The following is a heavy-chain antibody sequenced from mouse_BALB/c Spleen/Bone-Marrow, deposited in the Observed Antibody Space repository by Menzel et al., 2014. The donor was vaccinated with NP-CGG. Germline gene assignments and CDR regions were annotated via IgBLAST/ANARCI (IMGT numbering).Heavy chain of an antibody. CDR1: GFSLTSYG. J-gene: IGHJ2*01. V-gene: IGHV2-2*02. Sequence: QVQLQQPGPGLVQPSQSLSITCTVSGFSLTSYGVHWVRQSPGKGLEWLGVIWSGGSTDCNAAFISRLSISKDNSKSQVFFKMNSLQANDTAIYYCTRDRGGYFDYWGQGTTLTVSS. CDR2: IWSGGST. CDR3: TRDRGGYFDY. D-gene: IGHD3-2*01.